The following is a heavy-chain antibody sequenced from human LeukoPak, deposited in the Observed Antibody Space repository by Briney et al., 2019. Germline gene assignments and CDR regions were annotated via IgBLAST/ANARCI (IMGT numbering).Heavy chain of an antibody. J-gene: IGHJ4*02. D-gene: IGHD3-22*01. CDR1: GGTFSSYA. CDR2: IIPILGIA. V-gene: IGHV1-69*04. Sequence: GASVKVSCKASGGTFSSYAISWVRQAPGQGLEWMGRIIPILGIANYAQKFQGRVTITADKSTSTAYMELSSLRSEDTAVYYCARERGARYYDSSGSPYYFDYWGQGTLVTVSS. CDR3: ARERGARYYDSSGSPYYFDY.